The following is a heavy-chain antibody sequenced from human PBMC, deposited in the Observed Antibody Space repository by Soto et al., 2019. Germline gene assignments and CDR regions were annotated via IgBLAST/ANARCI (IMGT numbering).Heavy chain of an antibody. CDR3: ARTHAAMITDRYNWFDS. J-gene: IGHJ5*01. D-gene: IGHD3-16*01. V-gene: IGHV3-30*01. CDR2: ISYSGDRQ. CDR1: GFTFADYA. Sequence: VGSLSLSCVASGFTFADYAMHWVRRIPGKGLEWVAVISYSGDRQYYAESVKGRFTISRDNSKKTLYLQMFSLTSEDSAVFYCARTHAAMITDRYNWFDSWGPGTQVTVPS.